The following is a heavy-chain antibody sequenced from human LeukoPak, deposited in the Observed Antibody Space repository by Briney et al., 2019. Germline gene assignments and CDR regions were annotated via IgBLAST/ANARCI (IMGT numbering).Heavy chain of an antibody. J-gene: IGHJ4*02. CDR2: IYYSGST. V-gene: IGHV4-59*11. CDR1: GGSISSHY. Sequence: SETLSLTCTVSGGSISSHYWSWIRPPPGKGLEWIGYIYYSGSTNYNPSLKSRVTISVDTSKKQFSLKLSSVAAADTAVYYCARDTAMILDYWGQGTLVTVSS. CDR3: ARDTAMILDY. D-gene: IGHD5-12*01.